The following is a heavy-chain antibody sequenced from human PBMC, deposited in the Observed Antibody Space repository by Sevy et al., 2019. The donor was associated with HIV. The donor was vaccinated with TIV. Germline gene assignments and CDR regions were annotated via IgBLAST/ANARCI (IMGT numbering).Heavy chain of an antibody. J-gene: IGHJ4*02. Sequence: EGSLRLSCAASGFTFSTYTMNWVRQAPGKALEWVSSIRSSSSYIYYADSVKGRFTISRDNAKNSLYLQMNSLRVEDTAVYYCARAAYYCSTTTCYIDNWGQGTLVTVSS. CDR1: GFTFSTYT. CDR3: ARAAYYCSTTTCYIDN. D-gene: IGHD2-2*02. CDR2: IRSSSSYI. V-gene: IGHV3-21*01.